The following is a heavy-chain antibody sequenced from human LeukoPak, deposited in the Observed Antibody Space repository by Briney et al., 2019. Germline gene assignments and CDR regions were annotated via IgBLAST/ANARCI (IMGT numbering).Heavy chain of an antibody. CDR2: ISGSGANT. CDR3: AREGSWNYFDY. J-gene: IGHJ4*02. V-gene: IGHV3-23*01. Sequence: GGSLRLSCAASEFTFSSYGMSWVRQAPGKGLEWVSAISGSGANTYYADSVKGRFTISRDNSKNTLYLQMNSLRAEDTAVYYCAREGSWNYFDYWGQGTLVTVSS. D-gene: IGHD1-26*01. CDR1: EFTFSSYG.